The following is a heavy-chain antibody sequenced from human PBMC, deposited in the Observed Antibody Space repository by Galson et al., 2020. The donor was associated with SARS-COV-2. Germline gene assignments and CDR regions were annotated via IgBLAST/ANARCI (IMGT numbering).Heavy chain of an antibody. V-gene: IGHV1-18*01. CDR3: ARSGRGTYRYFDL. CDR1: GYPFNRYG. J-gene: IGHJ2*01. CDR2: ISGSNGNT. D-gene: IGHD3-16*01. Sequence: ASVKVSCTASGYPFNRYGISWVRQAPGQGLEWIGWISGSNGNTNYVQKLQGRVTMTTDTSTGTAFMELRSLRFDDTAVYYCARSGRGTYRYFDLWGRGTLVTV.